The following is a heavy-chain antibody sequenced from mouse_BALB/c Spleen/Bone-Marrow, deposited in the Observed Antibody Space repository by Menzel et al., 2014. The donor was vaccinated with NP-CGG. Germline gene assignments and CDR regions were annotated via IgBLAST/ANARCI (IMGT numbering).Heavy chain of an antibody. D-gene: IGHD4-1*01. CDR3: TRGRSWDIDY. V-gene: IGHV1S81*02. J-gene: IGHJ2*01. CDR2: INPSNGGT. CDR1: GYTFTSYY. Sequence: VQLQQSGAELVKPGASVKLSCKASGYTFTSYYMYWVKQRPGQGLEWIGEINPSNGGTNFNEKFKSRATLTVDKSSSTTYMQLSSLTSEDSAVYYGTRGRSWDIDYGGQGTTLTVSS.